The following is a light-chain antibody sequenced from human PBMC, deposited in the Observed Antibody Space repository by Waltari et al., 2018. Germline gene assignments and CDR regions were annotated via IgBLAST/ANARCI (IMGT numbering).Light chain of an antibody. CDR3: MQSTHWPPWT. Sequence: DVVMTQSPLSLPVTLGPPASISCTSSERLVHTDGNIYLHWFQQRPGQSPRRLIYMVYQRDSGVPDRFSGSGSGNDFTLKISRVEAEDVGIYYCMQSTHWPPWTFGQGTKVEIK. CDR1: ERLVHTDGNIY. CDR2: MVY. J-gene: IGKJ1*01. V-gene: IGKV2-30*02.